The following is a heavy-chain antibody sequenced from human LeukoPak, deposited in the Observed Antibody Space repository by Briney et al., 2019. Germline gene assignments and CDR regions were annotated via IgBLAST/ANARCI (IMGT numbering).Heavy chain of an antibody. J-gene: IGHJ6*02. CDR2: ISGSGGST. CDR1: GFTFSSYA. Sequence: GGSLRLSCAASGFTFSSYAMSWVRQAPGKGLEWVSAISGSGGSTYYADSVKGRFTISRDNSKNTLYLQMNSLRAEDTAVYYCAKEGTMIVYYYCYGMDVWGQGTTVTVSS. CDR3: AKEGTMIVYYYCYGMDV. V-gene: IGHV3-23*01. D-gene: IGHD3-22*01.